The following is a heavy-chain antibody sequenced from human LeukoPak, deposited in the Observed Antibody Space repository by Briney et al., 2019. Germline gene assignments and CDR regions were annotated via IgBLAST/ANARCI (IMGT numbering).Heavy chain of an antibody. Sequence: PSETLSLTCTVSGGSMSRYYWSWIRQPPGKGLEWIGYIYYTGSINYNPSLKSRVTISVDTSKNQFSLRLTSVTAADTAVYYCARNLVRGSYYYMDVWGKGTTVIISS. V-gene: IGHV4-59*12. J-gene: IGHJ6*04. CDR2: IYYTGSI. CDR3: ARNLVRGSYYYMDV. CDR1: GGSMSRYY. D-gene: IGHD3-10*01.